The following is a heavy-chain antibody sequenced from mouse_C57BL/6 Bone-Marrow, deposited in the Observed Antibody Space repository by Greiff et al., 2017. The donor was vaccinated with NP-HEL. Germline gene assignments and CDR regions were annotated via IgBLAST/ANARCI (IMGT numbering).Heavy chain of an antibody. Sequence: VQLQQPGAELVKPGASVKLSCKASGYTFTSYWMHWVKQRPGQGLEWIGMIHPNSGSTNYNEKFKSKATLTVDKSSSTAYMQLSSLTSEDSAVYYCARLMMSYYYGSINWYFDVWGTGTTVTVSS. CDR2: IHPNSGST. CDR1: GYTFTSYW. J-gene: IGHJ1*03. CDR3: ARLMMSYYYGSINWYFDV. D-gene: IGHD1-1*01. V-gene: IGHV1-64*01.